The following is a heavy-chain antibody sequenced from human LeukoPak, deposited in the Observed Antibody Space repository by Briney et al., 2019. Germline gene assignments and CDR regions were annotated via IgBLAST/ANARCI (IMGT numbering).Heavy chain of an antibody. CDR2: IRSKANTYAT. J-gene: IGHJ4*02. CDR1: GFTFSGSS. V-gene: IGHV3-73*01. Sequence: GGSLRLSCAASGFTFSGSSMHWVRQASGKGLEWVGRIRSKANTYATSYAASVKGRFTISRDNSKNTLYLQMNSLRAEDTAVYYCAKSRGSYEVYFDYWGQGTLVTVSS. CDR3: AKSRGSYEVYFDY. D-gene: IGHD1-26*01.